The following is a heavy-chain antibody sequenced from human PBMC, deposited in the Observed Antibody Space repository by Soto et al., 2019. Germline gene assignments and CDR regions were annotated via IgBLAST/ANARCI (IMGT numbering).Heavy chain of an antibody. V-gene: IGHV1-69*08. Sequence: QVQLVQSGAEVKKPGSSVKVSCKASGGTFSSYTISWVRQAPGQGLEWMGRIIPILGIANYAQKFQGRVTITADKSTSTAYMELSSLRSEDTAVYYCARESPSIAAAGSDYYYYYGMDVW. J-gene: IGHJ6*01. D-gene: IGHD6-13*01. CDR1: GGTFSSYT. CDR2: IIPILGIA. CDR3: ARESPSIAAAGSDYYYYYGMDV.